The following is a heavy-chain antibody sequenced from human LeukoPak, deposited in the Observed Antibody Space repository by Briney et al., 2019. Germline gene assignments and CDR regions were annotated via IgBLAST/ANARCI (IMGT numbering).Heavy chain of an antibody. D-gene: IGHD3-10*01. CDR1: GFTFSSYE. J-gene: IGHJ4*02. CDR2: ISSSGSTI. CDR3: AKGKDYYLDY. V-gene: IGHV3-48*03. Sequence: PGGSLRLSCAASGFTFSSYEMNWVRQAPGKGLEWVSYISSSGSTIYYADSVKGRFTLSRDNSKNTLYVQMNSLRAEDTAVYYCAKGKDYYLDYWGQGTLVTVSS.